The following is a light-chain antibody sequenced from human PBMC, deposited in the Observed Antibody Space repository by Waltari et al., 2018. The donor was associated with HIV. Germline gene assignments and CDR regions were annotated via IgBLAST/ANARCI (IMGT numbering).Light chain of an antibody. CDR1: QSVSNS. J-gene: IGKJ1*01. CDR2: GAS. CDR3: QQYNSWPRT. Sequence: IVITQSPATLSVSPGGRATLSCRASQSVSNSLVWYQQRPGQAPRLLIYGASTRATGIPGRFSGSGSGTEFTLTINSLQSEDFAVYYCQQYNSWPRTFGQGTKVEVK. V-gene: IGKV3-15*01.